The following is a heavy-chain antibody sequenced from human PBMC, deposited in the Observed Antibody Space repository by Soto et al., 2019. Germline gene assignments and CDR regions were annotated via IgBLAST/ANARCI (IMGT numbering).Heavy chain of an antibody. J-gene: IGHJ6*02. CDR3: ARVHSSSWYYYYGMDA. Sequence: GGSLRLSCAAFGFTLSSNAIHWVRQAPGKGLEWVAVISYDGSNKYYTDYVKGRFTISRDNSKNTLYLQMNSLRTEDTAVYYCARVHSSSWYYYYGMDAWGQGTTVTVSS. CDR1: GFTLSSNA. CDR2: ISYDGSNK. D-gene: IGHD6-13*01. V-gene: IGHV3-30-3*01.